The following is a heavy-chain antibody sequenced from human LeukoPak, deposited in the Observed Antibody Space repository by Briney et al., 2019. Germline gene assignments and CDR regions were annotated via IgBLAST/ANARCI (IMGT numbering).Heavy chain of an antibody. CDR1: GFTFSTYG. CDR3: AKENYGGNSVGY. CDR2: ISYDGNFK. V-gene: IGHV3-30*18. Sequence: GGSLRLSCAASGFTFSTYGIHWVRQAPGKGLEWVAVISYDGNFKYYSDSVKGRFTISRDNSNNTVYLQMNSLRAEDTAVYYCAKENYGGNSVGYWGQGTLVTVSS. J-gene: IGHJ4*02. D-gene: IGHD4-23*01.